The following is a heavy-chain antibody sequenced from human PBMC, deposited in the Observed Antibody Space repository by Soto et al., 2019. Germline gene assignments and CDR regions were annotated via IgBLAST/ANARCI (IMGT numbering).Heavy chain of an antibody. J-gene: IGHJ3*02. V-gene: IGHV4-59*01. CDR3: ARDIRTGYAFDI. D-gene: IGHD3-9*01. CDR2: IYYSGST. CDR1: GGSISSYY. Sequence: SETLSLTCTVSGGSISSYYWSWIRQPPGKGLEWIGYIYYSGSTNYNPPLKSRVTISVDTSKNQFSLKLSSVTAADTAVYYCARDIRTGYAFDIWGQGTMVTVSS.